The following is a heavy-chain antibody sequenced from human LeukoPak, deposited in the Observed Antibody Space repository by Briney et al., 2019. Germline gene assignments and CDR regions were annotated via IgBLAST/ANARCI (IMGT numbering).Heavy chain of an antibody. CDR3: VRGIRLSERWYMDV. CDR2: INPNSGGT. Sequence: ASVKVSCKASGYTFTGYYMHWVRQAPGQGLEWMGWINPNSGGTNYAQKFQGRVTMTRDTSISTAYMELSTLRSDDTAVYYCVRGIRLSERWYMDVWGKGTTVTVSS. V-gene: IGHV1-2*02. CDR1: GYTFTGYY. J-gene: IGHJ6*03.